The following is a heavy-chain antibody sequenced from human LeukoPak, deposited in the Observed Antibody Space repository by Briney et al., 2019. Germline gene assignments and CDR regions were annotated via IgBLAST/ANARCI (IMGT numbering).Heavy chain of an antibody. J-gene: IGHJ4*02. CDR3: ARGRTNYYGYFAY. CDR2: ISSDGRST. Sequence: GGSLRLSCATSGFTFSSDWMHWVRQAPGKGLEWVSRISSDGRSTSYADSVRGRLTISRDDTKSTLYLQMNSLRADDTAVYYCARGRTNYYGYFAYCGQGTLVTVSS. D-gene: IGHD3-10*01. CDR1: GFTFSSDW. V-gene: IGHV3-74*01.